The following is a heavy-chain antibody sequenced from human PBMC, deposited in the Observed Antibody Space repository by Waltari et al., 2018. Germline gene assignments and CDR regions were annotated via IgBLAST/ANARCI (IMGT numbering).Heavy chain of an antibody. CDR3: ARKYDFWSGYYTHYGMDV. CDR2: MNPKRGNT. D-gene: IGHD3-3*01. Sequence: QVQLVQSGAEVKKPGASVKVSCKASGYTFTSYDINWVRQATGQGLEWMGWMNPKRGNTGYAQKFQGRVTMTRNTSISTAYMELSSLRSEDTAVYYCARKYDFWSGYYTHYGMDVWGQGTTVTVSS. J-gene: IGHJ6*02. CDR1: GYTFTSYD. V-gene: IGHV1-8*01.